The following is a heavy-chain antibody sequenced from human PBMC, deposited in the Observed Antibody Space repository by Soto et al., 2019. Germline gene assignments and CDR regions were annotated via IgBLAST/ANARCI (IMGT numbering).Heavy chain of an antibody. J-gene: IGHJ4*02. CDR2: VSGSSGSK. CDR3: AKDWCSGTTCYCLEN. V-gene: IGHV3-23*01. CDR1: GFTVSSYA. D-gene: IGHD1-7*01. Sequence: EVQLLESGGGLVQPGGSLRLSCAASGFTVSSYAMSWVRQAPGKGLEWVSSVSGSSGSKSSADSVKGRFTISRDNSKSTVYLQMNSLRAEDTAVYFCAKDWCSGTTCYCLENWGQGTLVTVSS.